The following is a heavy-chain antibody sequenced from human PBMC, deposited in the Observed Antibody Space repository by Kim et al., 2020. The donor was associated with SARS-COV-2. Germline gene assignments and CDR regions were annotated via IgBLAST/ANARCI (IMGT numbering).Heavy chain of an antibody. J-gene: IGHJ6*02. Sequence: SETLSLTCAVYGGSFSGYYWSWIRQPPGKGLEWIGEINHSGSTNYNPSLKSRVTISVDTSKNQFSLKLSSVTAADTAVYYCARGGGWGHSSSWSYYYYYGMDVWGQGTKVTV. V-gene: IGHV4-34*01. D-gene: IGHD6-13*01. CDR1: GGSFSGYY. CDR2: INHSGST. CDR3: ARGGGWGHSSSWSYYYYYGMDV.